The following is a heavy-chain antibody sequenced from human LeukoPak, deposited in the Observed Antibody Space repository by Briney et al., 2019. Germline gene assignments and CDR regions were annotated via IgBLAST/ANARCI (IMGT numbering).Heavy chain of an antibody. D-gene: IGHD3-10*01. J-gene: IGHJ5*02. CDR3: ARVVVPVVRGVIMDWFDP. CDR2: IDNDGSAT. Sequence: GGSLRLSCAASGFTFSTYWMHWVRQAPGKGLVWVSHIDNDGSATSYADSVKGRFTVSRDNAKNTRYLQMNSLRAEDTAVYYCARVVVPVVRGVIMDWFDPWGQGALVTVSS. V-gene: IGHV3-74*01. CDR1: GFTFSTYW.